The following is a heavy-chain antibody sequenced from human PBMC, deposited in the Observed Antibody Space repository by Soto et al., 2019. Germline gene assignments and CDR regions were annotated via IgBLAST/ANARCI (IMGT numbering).Heavy chain of an antibody. J-gene: IGHJ4*02. D-gene: IGHD2-21*02. CDR1: GYTFTHYG. V-gene: IGHV1-18*01. CDR3: ARGDGDTLDY. Sequence: QVQLVQSGAEVKKPGASVKVSCKASGYTFTHYGITWVRQAPGQGLEWTGWINADIGDTKSAQKYQGRVTVTIDTSTSTAYLELRSLRSDDTAVYYCARGDGDTLDYWGQGTLVRVSA. CDR2: INADIGDT.